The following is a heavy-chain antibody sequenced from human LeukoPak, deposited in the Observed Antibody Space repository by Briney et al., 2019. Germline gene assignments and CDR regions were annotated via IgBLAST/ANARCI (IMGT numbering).Heavy chain of an antibody. Sequence: PSETLSLTCTVSGGSISSYYWSWIRQPPGKGLEWIGEINHSGSTNYNPSLKSRVTISVDTSKNQFSLKLSSVTAADTAVYYCARGQRVAARPSSFWGQGTLVTVSS. D-gene: IGHD6-6*01. CDR3: ARGQRVAARPSSF. CDR2: INHSGST. J-gene: IGHJ4*02. V-gene: IGHV4-34*01. CDR1: GGSISSYY.